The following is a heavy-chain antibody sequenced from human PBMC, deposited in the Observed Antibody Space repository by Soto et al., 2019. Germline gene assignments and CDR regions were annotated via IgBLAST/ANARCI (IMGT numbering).Heavy chain of an antibody. D-gene: IGHD2-15*01. V-gene: IGHV3-30*18. J-gene: IGHJ6*02. CDR1: GFTFRGYG. Sequence: QVQLVESGGGVVQPGTSLRLSCAASGFTFRGYGMHWVRQAPGKGLEWLAVISNDGSNKYLADSVKGRLALSRDNSRNTLYLQINSLRVEDTAVYYCGKDTLDCSGGDCPLYYYYGMDVWGQGTTVTVSS. CDR2: ISNDGSNK. CDR3: GKDTLDCSGGDCPLYYYYGMDV.